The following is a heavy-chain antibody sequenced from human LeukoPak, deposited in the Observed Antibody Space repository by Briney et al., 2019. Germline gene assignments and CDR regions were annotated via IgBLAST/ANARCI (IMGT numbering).Heavy chain of an antibody. CDR1: GFTFKTHG. CDR2: IRRDGSDK. Sequence: GGSLRLSCAASGFTFKTHGMHWVRQAPGDGLEWVAYIRRDGSDKYYADSVKGRFTVSRDNSKNTLYMEMNSLRATDTALYYCAKDYEWSLDYWGQGALVTVSS. V-gene: IGHV3-30*02. CDR3: AKDYEWSLDY. D-gene: IGHD3-3*01. J-gene: IGHJ4*02.